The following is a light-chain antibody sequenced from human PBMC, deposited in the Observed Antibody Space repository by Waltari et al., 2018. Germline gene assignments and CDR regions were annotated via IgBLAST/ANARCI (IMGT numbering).Light chain of an antibody. Sequence: QSDLHQPHSASGSPGQSVTVSCAAYSSDVRGYNSFSWYHQKSGEAPRRLIYEFNKRPSGVPYRFSGSKSGNTASLTVSGLQADDEADYYCSSYAGSNHFLFGGGTRLTVL. V-gene: IGLV2-8*01. J-gene: IGLJ2*01. CDR1: SSDVRGYNS. CDR3: SSYAGSNHFL. CDR2: EFN.